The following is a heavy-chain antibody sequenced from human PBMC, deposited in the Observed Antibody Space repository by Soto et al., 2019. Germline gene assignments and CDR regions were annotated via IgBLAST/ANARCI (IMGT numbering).Heavy chain of an antibody. D-gene: IGHD5-18*01. J-gene: IGHJ4*02. CDR3: AREGYNFGPFDY. CDR2: IYYSGTT. V-gene: IGHV4-61*08. Sequence: SETLSLTCAVSGGSISGGGYSWSWIRQPPGKGLEWIGSIYYSGTTNYNPSLKSRVTISIDTSKNQFSLKFNSVTAADTAVYYCAREGYNFGPFDYWGQGALVTVS. CDR1: GGSISGGGYS.